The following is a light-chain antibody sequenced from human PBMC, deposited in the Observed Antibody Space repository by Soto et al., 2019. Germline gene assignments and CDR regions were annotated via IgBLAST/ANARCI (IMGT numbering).Light chain of an antibody. CDR2: GAS. Sequence: EIVLTQSPGTLSLSPGERATLSCRASQSVSSSYLAWYQQKPDQAPRLLIYGASSRATGIPDRFGGSGSGTDFPLSISRLEPEDFAVYYCQQYGSSPGTFGQGTNVEIK. J-gene: IGKJ1*01. CDR3: QQYGSSPGT. V-gene: IGKV3-20*01. CDR1: QSVSSSY.